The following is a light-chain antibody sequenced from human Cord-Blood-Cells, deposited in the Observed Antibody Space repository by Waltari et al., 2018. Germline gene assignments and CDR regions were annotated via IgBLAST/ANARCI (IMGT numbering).Light chain of an antibody. J-gene: IGLJ3*02. Sequence: QSVLTQPPSASGTPGQRVTISCSGSSSNIGSNTVNWYQQLPGTAPKLLIYSNNQRPSGVPDRFSCSQSGTSASLAISGLQSEDEADYYCAAWDDSLNGWVFGGGTKLTVL. CDR3: AAWDDSLNGWV. CDR2: SNN. CDR1: SSNIGSNT. V-gene: IGLV1-44*01.